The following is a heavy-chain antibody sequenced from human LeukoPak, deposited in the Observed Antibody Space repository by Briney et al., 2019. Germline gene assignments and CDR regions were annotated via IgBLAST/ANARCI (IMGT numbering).Heavy chain of an antibody. D-gene: IGHD5-18*01. CDR2: ISYDGSNK. J-gene: IGHJ4*02. V-gene: IGHV3-30*18. CDR3: AKDLEQYSYGPHFDH. Sequence: PGGSLRLSCAASGFTFSSYGMHWVRQAPGKGLEWVAVISYDGSNKYYADSVKGRFTISRDNSKNTLYLQMNSLRAEDTAVYYCAKDLEQYSYGPHFDHWGQGTLVPVSS. CDR1: GFTFSSYG.